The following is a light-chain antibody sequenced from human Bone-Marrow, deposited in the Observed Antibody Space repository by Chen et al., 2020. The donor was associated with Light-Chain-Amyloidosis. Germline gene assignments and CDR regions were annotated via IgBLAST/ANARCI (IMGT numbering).Light chain of an antibody. Sequence: EIVLTQSPGTLSLSPGEGANLSCRASQTISSNYLTWYQQKFGQAPRLLIYGSSSRATGIPDRFTGSGSGTDFTLTINRLEPADFAMYYYQQYGTSPLTFGGGTKVEIK. V-gene: IGKV3-20*01. CDR3: QQYGTSPLT. J-gene: IGKJ4*01. CDR2: GSS. CDR1: QTISSNY.